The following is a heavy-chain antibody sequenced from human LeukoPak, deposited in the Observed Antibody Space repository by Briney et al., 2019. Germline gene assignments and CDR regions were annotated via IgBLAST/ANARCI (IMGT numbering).Heavy chain of an antibody. CDR1: GGSISGYY. J-gene: IGHJ5*02. CDR3: ARQIYSNNCWFDP. Sequence: SETLSLTCTVSGGSISGYYWSWIRQPPGKGLEWIGYIYTSGSTNYNPSLTSRVPISVDTSKNQFSLKLSSVTAADTAVYYCARQIYSNNCWFDPWGQGTLVTVSS. V-gene: IGHV4-4*09. D-gene: IGHD4-11*01. CDR2: IYTSGST.